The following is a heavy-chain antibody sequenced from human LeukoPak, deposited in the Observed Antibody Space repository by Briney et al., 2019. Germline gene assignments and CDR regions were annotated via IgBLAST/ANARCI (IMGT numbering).Heavy chain of an antibody. CDR3: VRDGGVSGYDLLDY. V-gene: IGHV3-7*01. CDR1: GFTFSDYW. Sequence: GGSLRLSCAASGFTFSDYWMTWVRQAPGKGLEWVAHINQDGSEEHYMDSAKARFTISRDNAKNSLSLQMNSLRAEDTAVYYCVRDGGVSGYDLLDYWGQGTLVTVSS. CDR2: INQDGSEE. D-gene: IGHD5-12*01. J-gene: IGHJ4*02.